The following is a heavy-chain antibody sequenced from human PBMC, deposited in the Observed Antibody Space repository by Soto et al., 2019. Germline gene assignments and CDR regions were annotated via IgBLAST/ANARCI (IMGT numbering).Heavy chain of an antibody. Sequence: SETLSLTCVVSGAPISTSYWSWVRQPAGKRLQWIGRIFAAGNTNSSPSLKGRVSMAIDKSHNQISLQLTSVTAADTAIYYCVRDIIVALDYWGQGAQVTVSS. D-gene: IGHD2-21*01. CDR1: GAPISTSY. CDR3: VRDIIVALDY. V-gene: IGHV4-4*07. CDR2: IFAAGNT. J-gene: IGHJ4*02.